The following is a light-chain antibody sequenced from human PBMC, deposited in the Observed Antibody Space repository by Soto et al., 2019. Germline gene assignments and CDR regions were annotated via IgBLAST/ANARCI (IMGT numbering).Light chain of an antibody. CDR2: DVS. CDR1: SSDIGAYDY. V-gene: IGLV2-14*03. CDR3: SSYISTSTLNV. J-gene: IGLJ1*01. Sequence: QSALTQPASVSGSPGQSITISGTGTSSDIGAYDYVSWYQQHPGKAPKLIIYDVSNRPSGVSNRFSGSKSGNTASLTISGLQAEDEADYYCSSYISTSTLNVFGTGTKLTVL.